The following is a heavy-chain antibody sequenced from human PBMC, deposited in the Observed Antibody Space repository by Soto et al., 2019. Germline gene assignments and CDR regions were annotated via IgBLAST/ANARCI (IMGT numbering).Heavy chain of an antibody. CDR3: ARDPSGNTVTTGFDY. D-gene: IGHD4-4*01. J-gene: IGHJ4*02. Sequence: QVQLVQSGAEVKKPGASVKVSCKASGYTFTSYGISWVRQAPGQGLEWMGWISAYNGNTNYAQKLQGRVTMTTNTPTSTAYRELRSLKSDDTAVNYCARDPSGNTVTTGFDYGAREPWSPSPQ. V-gene: IGHV1-18*01. CDR1: GYTFTSYG. CDR2: ISAYNGNT.